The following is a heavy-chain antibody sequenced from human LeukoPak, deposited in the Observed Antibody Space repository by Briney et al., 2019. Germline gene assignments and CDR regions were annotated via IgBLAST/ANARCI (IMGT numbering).Heavy chain of an antibody. V-gene: IGHV4-39*07. CDR1: GGSISSSSYY. J-gene: IGHJ4*02. Sequence: PSETLSLTCTVSGGSISSSSYYWGWIRQPPGKGLEWIGSIYYSGSTYYNPSLKSRVTISVDTSKNQFSLKLSSETAADTAVYYCARISGSYYDYWGQGTLVTVSS. D-gene: IGHD1-26*01. CDR3: ARISGSYYDY. CDR2: IYYSGST.